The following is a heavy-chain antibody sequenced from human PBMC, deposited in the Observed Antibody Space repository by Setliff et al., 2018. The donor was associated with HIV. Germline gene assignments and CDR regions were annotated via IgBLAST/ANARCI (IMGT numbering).Heavy chain of an antibody. D-gene: IGHD6-6*01. CDR2: IYYSGTT. CDR3: ARGTRSSFNWFDP. CDR1: GGSINSGGYY. Sequence: SETLSLTCTVFGGSINSGGYYWSWIRQHPGKGLEWIGYIYYSGTTYYNPSVKSRVTISLDTSKNQFSLKLSSMTAADTAMYYCARGTRSSFNWFDPWGQGTLVTVSS. V-gene: IGHV4-31*03. J-gene: IGHJ5*02.